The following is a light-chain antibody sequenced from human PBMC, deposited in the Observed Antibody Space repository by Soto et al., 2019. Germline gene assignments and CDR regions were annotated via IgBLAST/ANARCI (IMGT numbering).Light chain of an antibody. CDR3: QQYTNRPFSSWT. Sequence: EIVMTQSPATLSVSPGERATLSCRASQSVSSNLAWYQQKPGQAPRLLIYGASTRATGIPARFSGSGSGTEFTITICSLQSADFAVSCCQQYTNRPFSSWTFGQGTKVEIQ. CDR1: QSVSSN. V-gene: IGKV3-15*01. J-gene: IGKJ1*01. CDR2: GAS.